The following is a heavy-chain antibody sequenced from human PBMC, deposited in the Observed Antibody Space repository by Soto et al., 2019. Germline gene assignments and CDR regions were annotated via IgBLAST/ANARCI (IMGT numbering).Heavy chain of an antibody. CDR2: IVVGSGNT. V-gene: IGHV1-58*01. Sequence: ASVKVSCKAPGFTFTSSAVQWARQARGQRLEWIGWIVVGSGNTNYAQKFQERVTITRDMSTSTAYMELSSLRSEGTAVYYCAADEAVCGSGWYGREYGMDVWRQGTTVTVSS. CDR1: GFTFTSSA. D-gene: IGHD6-19*01. CDR3: AADEAVCGSGWYGREYGMDV. J-gene: IGHJ6*01.